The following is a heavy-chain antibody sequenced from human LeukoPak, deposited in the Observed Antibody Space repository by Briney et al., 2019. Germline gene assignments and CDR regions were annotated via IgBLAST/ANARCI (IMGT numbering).Heavy chain of an antibody. J-gene: IGHJ6*02. CDR1: GFTFSSYG. D-gene: IGHD6-13*01. CDR2: ISYDGSNK. V-gene: IGHV3-30*03. Sequence: GGSLRLSCAASGFTFSSYGMHWVRQAPGKGLEWVAVISYDGSNKYYADSVKGRFTISRDNSKNTLYLQMNSLRAVDTAVYYRARDWRQQLDYYGMDVWGQGTTVTVSS. CDR3: ARDWRQQLDYYGMDV.